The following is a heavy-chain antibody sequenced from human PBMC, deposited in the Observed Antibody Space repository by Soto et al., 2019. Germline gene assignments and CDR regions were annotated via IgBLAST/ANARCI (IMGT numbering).Heavy chain of an antibody. D-gene: IGHD3-3*02. Sequence: QVQLQQWGAGLLKPSETLSLTCAVYGGSFSGYYWTWIRQPPGTGLEWIGEINHSGSTNYNPSLKSRVTISVDTAMKRFSLKLTSVSAAGTAVYFCASDNISGLVDNWGHGTLVPVSS. CDR1: GGSFSGYY. J-gene: IGHJ4*01. V-gene: IGHV4-34*01. CDR2: INHSGST. CDR3: ASDNISGLVDN.